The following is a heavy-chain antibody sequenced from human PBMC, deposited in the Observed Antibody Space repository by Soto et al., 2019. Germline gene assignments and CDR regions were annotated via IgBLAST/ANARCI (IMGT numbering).Heavy chain of an antibody. V-gene: IGHV1-2*02. Sequence: ASVKVSCKASGYTFTGYYMHWVRQAPGQGLEWMGWINPNSGGTNYAQKFQGRVTMTRDTSISTAYMELSRLRSDDTAVYYCAREVYDFWSGYYEDYYYYGMDVWGQGTTVT. J-gene: IGHJ6*02. CDR3: AREVYDFWSGYYEDYYYYGMDV. D-gene: IGHD3-3*01. CDR2: INPNSGGT. CDR1: GYTFTGYY.